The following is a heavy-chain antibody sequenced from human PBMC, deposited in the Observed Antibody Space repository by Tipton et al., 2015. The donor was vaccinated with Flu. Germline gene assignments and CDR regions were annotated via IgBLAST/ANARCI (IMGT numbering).Heavy chain of an antibody. J-gene: IGHJ4*02. CDR2: INHSGST. CDR3: AREHQGVISGGEEY. D-gene: IGHD3-10*01. CDR1: GGSFSGYY. Sequence: TLSLTCAVYGGSFSGYYWSWIRQPPGKGLEWIGEINHSGSTNYNPSLKSRVTISVDTSKSQFSLKLSSVTAADTAVYYCAREHQGVISGGEEYWGQGTLVTVSS. V-gene: IGHV4-34*01.